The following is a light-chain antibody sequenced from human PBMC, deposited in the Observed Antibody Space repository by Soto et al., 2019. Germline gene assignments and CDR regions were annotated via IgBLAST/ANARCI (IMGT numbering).Light chain of an antibody. CDR2: AAS. CDR3: LQDYNYPLT. J-gene: IGKJ1*01. CDR1: QGIRND. Sequence: AIQITHSPSSLSASVGDRVAIIGRASQGIRNDFGWYQQKPGKAPKLLIYAASSLQSGVPSRFSGSGSGTDFTLTISSLQPEDFATYYCLQDYNYPLTFGQGTKVDI. V-gene: IGKV1-6*01.